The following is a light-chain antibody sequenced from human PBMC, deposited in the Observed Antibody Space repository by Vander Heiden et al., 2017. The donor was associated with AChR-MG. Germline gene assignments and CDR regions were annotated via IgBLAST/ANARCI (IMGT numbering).Light chain of an antibody. Sequence: SALTPPPSASGSSGQSVTISCTGTSSDVGGYNYVAWYQQHPGKAPRLMIYEVSKRPSGVPDRFSGSKSGNTASLTVSGLQAEDEADYYCSSYAGSNNLVFGGGTKLTVL. J-gene: IGLJ2*01. CDR2: EVS. V-gene: IGLV2-8*01. CDR3: SSYAGSNNLV. CDR1: SSDVGGYNY.